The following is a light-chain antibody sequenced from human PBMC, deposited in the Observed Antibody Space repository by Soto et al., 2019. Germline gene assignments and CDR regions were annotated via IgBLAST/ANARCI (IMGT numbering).Light chain of an antibody. CDR3: QLRSNWRIR. Sequence: IVMPHTPSTLSVSPGERSTLSCRASQSVSSDLAWYHQKPGQATRLLIFAASSRATGIPARFSGSGSGTDFTLTISSLEPEDFAVYYCQLRSNWRIRFGQGTRLEVK. CDR1: QSVSSD. J-gene: IGKJ5*01. V-gene: IGKV3-11*01. CDR2: AAS.